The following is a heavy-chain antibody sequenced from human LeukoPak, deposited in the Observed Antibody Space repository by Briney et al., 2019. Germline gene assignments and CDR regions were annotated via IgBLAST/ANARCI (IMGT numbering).Heavy chain of an antibody. J-gene: IGHJ6*02. D-gene: IGHD1-26*01. Sequence: GGSLRLSCAASGFTFSSYAMSWVRQAPGKGLEWVSAISGSGGSTYYADSVKGRFTISRDNAKNSLYLQMNSLRAEDTAVYYCARMESWELPVSATKYYYGMDVWGQGTTVTVSS. CDR2: ISGSGGST. V-gene: IGHV3-23*01. CDR3: ARMESWELPVSATKYYYGMDV. CDR1: GFTFSSYA.